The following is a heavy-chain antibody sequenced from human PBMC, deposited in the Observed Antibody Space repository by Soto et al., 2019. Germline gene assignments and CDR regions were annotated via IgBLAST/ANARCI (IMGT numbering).Heavy chain of an antibody. V-gene: IGHV4-39*01. CDR3: ARHMEHDYRVLPSWFDP. CDR1: GGSISRGSYF. Sequence: PSETLSLTCTVSGGSISRGSYFWGWIRQPPGKGLEWIGSTFHSGSIYYNPSLKTRVTISVDTSKNQLSLWLSSVTAADTAVYFCARHMEHDYRVLPSWFDPWGQGTLVTVSS. CDR2: TFHSGSI. D-gene: IGHD4-4*01. J-gene: IGHJ5*02.